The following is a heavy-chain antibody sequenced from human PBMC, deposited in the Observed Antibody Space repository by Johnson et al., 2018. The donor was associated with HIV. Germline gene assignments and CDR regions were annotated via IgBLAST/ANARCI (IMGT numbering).Heavy chain of an antibody. D-gene: IGHD1-26*01. CDR3: ARDGGSTRGDAFDI. Sequence: QMLLVESGGGVVQPGGSLRLSCAASGLTFSNYGSHWVRQAPGKGLEWVAFIRYDGSNKYYADSVKGRFTISRDNSKNTLYLQMNSLGAEDTAVYYCARDGGSTRGDAFDIWGQGTMVTVSS. J-gene: IGHJ3*02. V-gene: IGHV3-30*02. CDR1: GLTFSNYG. CDR2: IRYDGSNK.